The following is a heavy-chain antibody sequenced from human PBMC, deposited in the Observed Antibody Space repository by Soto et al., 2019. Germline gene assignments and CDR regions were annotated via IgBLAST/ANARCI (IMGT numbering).Heavy chain of an antibody. D-gene: IGHD3-10*01. J-gene: IGHJ5*02. CDR3: ARDRVLWFGESHVWFDP. V-gene: IGHV3-74*01. Sequence: GGSLRLSCAASGFTFSSYWMHWVRQAPGKGLVWVSRINSDGSSTSYADSVKGRFAISRDNAKNTLYLQVNSLRAEDTAVYYCARDRVLWFGESHVWFDPWGQGTLVTVSS. CDR2: INSDGSST. CDR1: GFTFSSYW.